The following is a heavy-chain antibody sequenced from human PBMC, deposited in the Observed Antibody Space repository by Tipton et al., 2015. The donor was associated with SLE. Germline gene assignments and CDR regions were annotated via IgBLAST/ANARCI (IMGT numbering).Heavy chain of an antibody. D-gene: IGHD6-13*01. V-gene: IGHV3-7*03. CDR1: GFTFSTYW. CDR3: ARDLSSSWYMY. J-gene: IGHJ4*02. Sequence: SLRLSCAASGFTFSTYWMTWVRKAPGKGLEWGANIKQDGSEKYYVDSVKGRFTISRDNPKNSLYLQMNSLRAEDTAVYYCARDLSSSWYMYWGQGTLVTVSS. CDR2: IKQDGSEK.